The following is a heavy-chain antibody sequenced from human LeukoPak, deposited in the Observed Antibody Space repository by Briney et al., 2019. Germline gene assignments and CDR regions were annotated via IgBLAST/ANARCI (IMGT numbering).Heavy chain of an antibody. CDR3: ARVWQLGV. CDR2: ISGSGGST. D-gene: IGHD3-10*01. CDR1: GFTFSSYA. J-gene: IGHJ6*02. V-gene: IGHV3-23*01. Sequence: GGSLRLSCAASGFTFSSYAMSWVRQAPGKGLEWVSAISGSGGSTYYADSVKGRFTISRDNARNSLYLQMNSLRDDDTAVYYCARVWQLGVWGQGTAVTVSS.